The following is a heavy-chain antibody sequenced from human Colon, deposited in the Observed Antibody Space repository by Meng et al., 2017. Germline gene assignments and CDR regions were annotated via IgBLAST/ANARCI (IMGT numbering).Heavy chain of an antibody. CDR2: ISSSGSTI. Sequence: GESLKISCAASGFTFSSYEMNWVRQAPGKGLEWVSYISSSGSTIYYADSVKGRFTISRDNAKNSLYLQMNSLRAEDTAVYCCVRGEEQWLGGWGFDYWGQGTLVIVSS. CDR3: VRGEEQWLGGWGFDY. CDR1: GFTFSSYE. D-gene: IGHD6-19*01. V-gene: IGHV3-48*03. J-gene: IGHJ4*02.